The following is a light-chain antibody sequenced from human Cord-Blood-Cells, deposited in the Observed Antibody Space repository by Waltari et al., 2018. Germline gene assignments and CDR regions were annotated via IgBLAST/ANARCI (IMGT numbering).Light chain of an antibody. J-gene: IGKJ1*01. CDR1: QGISSY. V-gene: IGKV1-8*01. CDR2: AAS. CDR3: QQYYSYPRT. Sequence: IRMTQSPSSLSASTGDRVTITCRASQGISSYLAWYQQKPGKAPKLLLYAASTLQSGVPSRFSGSGSGTDFTLTISCLQSEDFATYYCQQYYSYPRTFGQGAKVEIK.